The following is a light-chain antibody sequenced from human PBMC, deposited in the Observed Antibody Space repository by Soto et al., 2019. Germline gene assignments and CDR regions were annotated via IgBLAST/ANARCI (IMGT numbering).Light chain of an antibody. CDR2: GAS. Sequence: EIVLTQSPGTLSVSPGERATLPFMATQSILRNLAWYQHKPGQPPRLLIYGASTRATGIPGRFSGSGSGTEFTLTISSLQSEDFAVYYCQHYYNWPRTFGQGTKVDIK. J-gene: IGKJ1*01. CDR1: QSILRN. CDR3: QHYYNWPRT. V-gene: IGKV3-15*01.